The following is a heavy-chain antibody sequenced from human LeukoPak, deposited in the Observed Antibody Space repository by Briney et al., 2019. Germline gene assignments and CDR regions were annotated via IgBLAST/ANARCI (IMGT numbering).Heavy chain of an antibody. J-gene: IGHJ5*02. D-gene: IGHD3-22*01. CDR3: ARGGGVKTYYYDSSGSKPYNWFDP. Sequence: ASVKVSCKASGYTFTSYDINWVRQATGQGLEWMGWMNPNSGNTGYAQKFQGRVTMTRNTSISTAYMELSSLRSEDTAVYYCARGGGVKTYYYDSSGSKPYNWFDPWGQGTLVTVSS. CDR1: GYTFTSYD. CDR2: MNPNSGNT. V-gene: IGHV1-8*01.